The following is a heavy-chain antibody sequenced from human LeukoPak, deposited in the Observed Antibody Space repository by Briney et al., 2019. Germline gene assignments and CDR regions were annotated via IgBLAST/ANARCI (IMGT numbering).Heavy chain of an antibody. CDR3: AKDRPIKGGFDP. J-gene: IGHJ5*02. D-gene: IGHD3-16*01. CDR1: GFSLTTYG. V-gene: IGHV3-30*02. Sequence: PGGSLRLSCVASGFSLTTYGMLWVRQAPGKGLQWVAFMRSDGTSKYYGDSVEGRFTISIDNSKSTLYLLMNSLSAEDTGIYYCAKDRPIKGGFDPWGQGTPVTVSS. CDR2: MRSDGTSK.